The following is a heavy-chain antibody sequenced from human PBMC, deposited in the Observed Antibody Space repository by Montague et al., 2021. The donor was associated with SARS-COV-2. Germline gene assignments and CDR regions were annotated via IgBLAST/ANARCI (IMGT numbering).Heavy chain of an antibody. CDR1: GTSFSGYY. CDR2: INHGGST. CDR3: ARLRDGVVPSPILGVGPYYSYYYMDV. J-gene: IGHJ6*03. V-gene: IGHV4-34*01. D-gene: IGHD3-10*01. Sequence: SETLSLTCAVHGTSFSGYYWNWIRQPPGKGLEWIGEINHGGSTKYSPSLKSRLTISADTSKNQFPLKLTSVAAADTAVYYCARLRDGVVPSPILGVGPYYSYYYMDVXGRGTTVTVSS.